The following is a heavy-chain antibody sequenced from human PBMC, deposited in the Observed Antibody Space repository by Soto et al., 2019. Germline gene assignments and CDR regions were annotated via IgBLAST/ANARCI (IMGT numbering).Heavy chain of an antibody. CDR3: ARDSIDGMDV. CDR2: ISYDGYIK. V-gene: IGHV3-30-3*01. J-gene: IGHJ6*02. CDR1: GFTCSSYA. Sequence: QVQLVESGGDVVQPGRSLRLSCAAAGFTCSSYAMHWVRQAPGKGLEWVEIISYDGYIKYYADSVKGRFTISIYSSKNTQYLQMNSLRAEDSLVYYGARDSIDGMDVWGQVTRVTVSS.